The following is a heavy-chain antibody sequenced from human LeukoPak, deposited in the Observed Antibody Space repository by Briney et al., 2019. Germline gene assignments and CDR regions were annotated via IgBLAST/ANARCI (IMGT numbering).Heavy chain of an antibody. D-gene: IGHD1-26*01. CDR2: IYSGGNT. Sequence: GGSLRLSCAASGFTVSSNYMSWVRQAPGKGLEWVSVIYSGGNTYYADSVKGRFTISRDNSKNTVYLQMNSLRAEDTAVYYCARDGSYPFDYWGQGTLVTVSS. V-gene: IGHV3-53*01. J-gene: IGHJ4*02. CDR1: GFTVSSNY. CDR3: ARDGSYPFDY.